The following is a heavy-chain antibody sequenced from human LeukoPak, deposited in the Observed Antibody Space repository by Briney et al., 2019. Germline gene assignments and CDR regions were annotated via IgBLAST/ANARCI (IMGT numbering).Heavy chain of an antibody. Sequence: GGSLRLSCAASGFTFSSHSINWVRQAPGKGLEWVSSISSSSSYIYYADSVKGRFTISRDNAKNSLYLQMNSLRAEDTAVYYCARVAIPQGFDYWGQGTLVTVSS. CDR3: ARVAIPQGFDY. J-gene: IGHJ4*02. V-gene: IGHV3-21*01. CDR1: GFTFSSHS. D-gene: IGHD2-21*01. CDR2: ISSSSSYI.